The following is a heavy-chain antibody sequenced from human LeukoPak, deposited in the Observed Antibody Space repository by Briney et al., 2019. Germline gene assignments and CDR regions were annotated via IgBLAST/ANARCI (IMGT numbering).Heavy chain of an antibody. CDR3: AKERASMGADAFDI. CDR2: ISFDGRNE. V-gene: IGHV3-30*18. J-gene: IGHJ3*02. D-gene: IGHD1-26*01. CDR1: GFTFTNYG. Sequence: GGSLRLSCAASGFTFTNYGMHWVRQAPGKGLEWVAIISFDGRNEYYVDSVKGRFTISRDKSKNTLYLQMNSLRPEDTAVYHCAKERASMGADAFDIWGQGTMVTVSS.